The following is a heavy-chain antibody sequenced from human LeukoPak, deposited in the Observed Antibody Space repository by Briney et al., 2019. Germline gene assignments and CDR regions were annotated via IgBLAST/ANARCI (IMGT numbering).Heavy chain of an antibody. J-gene: IGHJ6*03. CDR2: ISSGSTYI. CDR1: GFTFSSYS. CDR3: ARGMTRPYYMDV. Sequence: GGSLRLSCAASGFTFSSYSMNWVRQAPGKGLEWVSSISSGSTYIYYADSVKGRFTISRDNAKNSLYLQMNSLRAEDTAVYYCARGMTRPYYMDVWGKGTTVTVSS. V-gene: IGHV3-21*01.